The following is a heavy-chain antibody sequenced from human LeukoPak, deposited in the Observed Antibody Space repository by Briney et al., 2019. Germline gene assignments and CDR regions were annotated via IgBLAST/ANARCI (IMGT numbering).Heavy chain of an antibody. J-gene: IGHJ4*02. V-gene: IGHV4-4*09. Sequence: SETLSLTCTVSGDFTTFYYWSWLRQTPGRGLEWIGNIHTSGTTHYNPSLKSRVTMSIDTSKNQFSLRLSSLTAADTAVYYCARPGESSWWIYFNFWGQGTLVTVSS. CDR3: ARPGESSWWIYFNF. D-gene: IGHD3-22*01. CDR2: IHTSGTT. CDR1: GDFTTFYY.